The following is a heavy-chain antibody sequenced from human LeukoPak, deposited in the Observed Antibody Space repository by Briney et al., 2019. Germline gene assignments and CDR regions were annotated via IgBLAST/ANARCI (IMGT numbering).Heavy chain of an antibody. D-gene: IGHD2-2*01. V-gene: IGHV3-7*04. CDR2: IKYDGNEK. Sequence: GGSLSLSCGPCGFSFSTFWMSWVRQAPGKGLEWVANIKYDGNEKFHGDSVKGRFTISRDNAKNSLYLQMNSLRAEDTAVYYCARDPVVVARGDSFDIWGRGTMVTVSS. J-gene: IGHJ3*02. CDR1: GFSFSTFW. CDR3: ARDPVVVARGDSFDI.